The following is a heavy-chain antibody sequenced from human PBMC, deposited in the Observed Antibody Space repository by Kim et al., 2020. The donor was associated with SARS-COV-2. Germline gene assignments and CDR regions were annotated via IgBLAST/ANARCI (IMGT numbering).Heavy chain of an antibody. D-gene: IGHD4-17*01. CDR1: GFTFSSYA. Sequence: GGSLRLSCAASGFTFSSYAMSWVRQAPGKGLEWVSAISGSGGSTYYADSVKGRFTISRDNSKNTLYLQMNSLRAEDTAVYYCAKVDHGDYYYYGMDVWGQGTTVTVSS. J-gene: IGHJ6*02. V-gene: IGHV3-23*01. CDR3: AKVDHGDYYYYGMDV. CDR2: ISGSGGST.